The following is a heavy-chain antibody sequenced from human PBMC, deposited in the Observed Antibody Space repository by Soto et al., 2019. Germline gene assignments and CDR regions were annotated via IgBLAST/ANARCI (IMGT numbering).Heavy chain of an antibody. D-gene: IGHD5-12*01. CDR2: INAGNGNT. Sequence: ASVKVSCKTSGYTFTSYAMHWVRQAPGQRLEWMGWINAGNGNTKYSQKFQGRVTITSDTSTSTAYMELSSLRSDDTAMYYCARRGHIVARFDFWGQGTLVTVSS. J-gene: IGHJ5*01. V-gene: IGHV1-3*01. CDR1: GYTFTSYA. CDR3: ARRGHIVARFDF.